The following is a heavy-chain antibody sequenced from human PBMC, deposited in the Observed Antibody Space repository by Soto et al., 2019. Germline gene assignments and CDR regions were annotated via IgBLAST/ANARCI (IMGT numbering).Heavy chain of an antibody. V-gene: IGHV4-38-2*01. CDR2: ISHSGDT. D-gene: IGHD2-2*01. Sequence: KTSETLSLTCAVSGYVITNGYHWGWIRQPPGKGLEWIGTISHSGDTYYNPSLKSRVTISIDTAKNHLSLILSSVTAADTATYYCTRIYCTTTSCFINGMDVWGQGTTVTV. CDR3: TRIYCTTTSCFINGMDV. J-gene: IGHJ6*02. CDR1: GYVITNGYH.